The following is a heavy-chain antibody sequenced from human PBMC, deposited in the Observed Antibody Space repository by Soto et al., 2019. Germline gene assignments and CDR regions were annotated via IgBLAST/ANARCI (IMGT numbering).Heavy chain of an antibody. J-gene: IGHJ6*02. V-gene: IGHV1-69*06. CDR3: ARGGYSSTWSNLLDRSGLDV. Sequence: SVKVSCKTSGVTFSSYAISWVRQAPGQGLEWMGGIVPLFRTTNYAQKFQGRVTITADTSTYTGYMELSGLRSGDTAVYYCARGGYSSTWSNLLDRSGLDVWGQGTTVTVSS. D-gene: IGHD6-13*01. CDR2: IVPLFRTT. CDR1: GVTFSSYA.